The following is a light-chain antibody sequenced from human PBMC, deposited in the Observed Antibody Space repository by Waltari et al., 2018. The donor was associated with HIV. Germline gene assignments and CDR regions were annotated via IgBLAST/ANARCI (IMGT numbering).Light chain of an antibody. CDR1: NNAIFADKS. V-gene: IGLV2-14*01. Sequence: QSALTQTASVSASPGQSITISCTGINNAIFADKSVSWYQQHPGKVPKLLIYDVTNRHAGVSGRFSGSKSVNTASLTITWLQPDDEADYYCGSSTNSNIVLFGGGTKLTVL. CDR3: GSSTNSNIVL. J-gene: IGLJ2*01. CDR2: DVT.